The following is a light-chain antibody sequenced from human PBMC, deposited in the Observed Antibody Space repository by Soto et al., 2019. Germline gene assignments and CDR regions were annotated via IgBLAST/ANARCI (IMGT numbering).Light chain of an antibody. CDR2: GNN. Sequence: QPVLTQPPSVSGAPGQRVTISCTGSSSNIGAGYDIHWYQQLPETAPKLLIYGNNNRPSGVPDRFSGSKSGTSASLAITGLQAEDEADYYCPSYDSSLSSVVFGGGTKLTVL. CDR3: PSYDSSLSSVV. CDR1: SSNIGAGYD. J-gene: IGLJ2*01. V-gene: IGLV1-40*01.